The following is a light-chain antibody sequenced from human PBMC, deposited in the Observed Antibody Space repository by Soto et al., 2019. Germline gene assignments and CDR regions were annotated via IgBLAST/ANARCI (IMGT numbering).Light chain of an antibody. J-gene: IGLJ2*01. Sequence: QSALTQPASVSGSPGQSITISCTGTSSDIGGYKYVSWYQQHPGKVPKHIIFEVSNRPSGVSERFTGSKSANMASLTISGLQAEGEADYYCSSYTGSMSVLFGGGTKLTVL. CDR2: EVS. CDR1: SSDIGGYKY. CDR3: SSYTGSMSVL. V-gene: IGLV2-14*01.